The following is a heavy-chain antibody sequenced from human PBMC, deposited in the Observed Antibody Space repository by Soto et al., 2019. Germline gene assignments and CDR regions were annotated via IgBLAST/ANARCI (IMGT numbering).Heavy chain of an antibody. CDR1: GFTFSSYG. V-gene: IGHV3-30*18. Sequence: QVQLVESGGGVVQPGRSLRLSCAASGFTFSSYGMHWVRQAPGKGLEWVAVISYDGSNKYYADSVKGRFTISRDNSKNKVYLQMNSLRAEDTAVYYCAKVDGGEHHTGGGWGQGTLVTVSS. CDR3: AKVDGGEHHTGGG. D-gene: IGHD3-16*01. CDR2: ISYDGSNK. J-gene: IGHJ4*02.